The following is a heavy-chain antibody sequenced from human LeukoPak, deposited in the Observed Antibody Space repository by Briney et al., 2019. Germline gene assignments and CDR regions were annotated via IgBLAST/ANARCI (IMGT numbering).Heavy chain of an antibody. J-gene: IGHJ3*01. CDR1: GGSFSGYY. D-gene: IGHD4-23*01. V-gene: IGHV4-34*01. CDR2: INHSGSL. Sequence: PSETLSLTCAVYGGSFSGYYWSWIRQPPGKGLEWIGEINHSGSLNYNPSLKSRVTISIDTSKNQFSLKLSPVTAADTAVYYCARDSDMYGVVTENAFDLWGQGTMVTVSS. CDR3: ARDSDMYGVVTENAFDL.